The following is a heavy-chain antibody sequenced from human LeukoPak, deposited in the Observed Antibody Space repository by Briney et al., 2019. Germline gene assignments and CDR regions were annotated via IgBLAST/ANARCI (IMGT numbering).Heavy chain of an antibody. D-gene: IGHD5-24*01. V-gene: IGHV3-15*01. Sequence: SGGSLRLSCAASGFTFSNAWMSWVRQAPGKGLEWVGRIKSKTDGGTTDYAAPVKGRFTISRDDSKNTLYLQMNSLRAEDTAVYYCAREPPRWLQPHASNWFDPWGQGTLVTVSS. CDR2: IKSKTDGGTT. CDR3: AREPPRWLQPHASNWFDP. J-gene: IGHJ5*02. CDR1: GFTFSNAW.